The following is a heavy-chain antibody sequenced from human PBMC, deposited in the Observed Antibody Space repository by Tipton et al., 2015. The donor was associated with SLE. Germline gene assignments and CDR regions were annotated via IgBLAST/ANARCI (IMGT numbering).Heavy chain of an antibody. Sequence: TLSLTCTVSGASVSNYYWSWIRQPPGKGLDWIGYFYTSGNTNYNPSLKNRVTISVDTSKNQFSLRLTSVTAADTAIYYCAGLTGGPYYFYYWGQGALVTVSS. J-gene: IGHJ4*02. CDR2: FYTSGNT. CDR3: AGLTGGPYYFYY. D-gene: IGHD7-27*01. CDR1: GASVSNYY. V-gene: IGHV4-4*08.